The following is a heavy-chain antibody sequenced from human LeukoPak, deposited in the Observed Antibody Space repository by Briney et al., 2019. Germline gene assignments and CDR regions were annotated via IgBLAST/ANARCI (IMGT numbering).Heavy chain of an antibody. D-gene: IGHD1-7*01. J-gene: IGHJ4*02. Sequence: GASVKVSCKASGSTFTGYYMHWVRQAPGQGLEWMGWINPNSGGTNYAQKFQGRVTMTRDTSISTAYMELSRLRSDDTAVYYCARDQGNWTYEGVFDYWGQGTLVTFSS. CDR3: ARDQGNWTYEGVFDY. V-gene: IGHV1-2*02. CDR2: INPNSGGT. CDR1: GSTFTGYY.